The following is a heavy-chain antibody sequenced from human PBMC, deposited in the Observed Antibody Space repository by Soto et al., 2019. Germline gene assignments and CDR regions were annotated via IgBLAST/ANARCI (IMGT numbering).Heavy chain of an antibody. D-gene: IGHD2-2*01. CDR3: TTGWSSKDY. Sequence: EVQLVESGGDLVKPGGSLRLSCAASGFIFSNAWMSWVRQAPGKGLEWVGRIKSKSDGGTTDYAAPVKGRFNISRDDSKITLYRQMNGLKIEDTAVYYCTTGWSSKDYWGQGTLVTVSS. J-gene: IGHJ4*02. V-gene: IGHV3-15*01. CDR1: GFIFSNAW. CDR2: IKSKSDGGTT.